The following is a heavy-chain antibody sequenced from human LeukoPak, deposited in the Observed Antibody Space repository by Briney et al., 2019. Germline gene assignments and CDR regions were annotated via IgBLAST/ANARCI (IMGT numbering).Heavy chain of an antibody. CDR1: GITLSNYG. D-gene: IGHD3-22*01. CDR2: ISDTGGST. Sequence: GSMRLSCAVSGITLSNYGMSWVRQAPGKGLEWVAGISDTGGSTNYADSVKGRFTVSRDNPKNTLYLQMNSLRAEDTAVYFCAKRGVVIRVILVGFHKQAYYFDSWGQGALVTVSS. V-gene: IGHV3-23*01. CDR3: AKRGVVIRVILVGFHKQAYYFDS. J-gene: IGHJ4*02.